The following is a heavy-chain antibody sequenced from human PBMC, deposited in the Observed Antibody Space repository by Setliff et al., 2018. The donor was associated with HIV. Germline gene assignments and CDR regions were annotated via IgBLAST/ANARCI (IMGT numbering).Heavy chain of an antibody. CDR3: ATRPLLDTGPSY. V-gene: IGHV5-51*01. CDR1: EYTFNTHW. D-gene: IGHD2-8*02. J-gene: IGHJ4*02. CDR2: IYPGDLRT. Sequence: GESLKISCKTSEYTFNTHWIGWVRRVPGKGLEWMGVIYPGDLRTRYNPSFRGQVTLSVDKSTRTAYLQWNSLRASDSAMYYCATRPLLDTGPSYWGQGTVVTVSS.